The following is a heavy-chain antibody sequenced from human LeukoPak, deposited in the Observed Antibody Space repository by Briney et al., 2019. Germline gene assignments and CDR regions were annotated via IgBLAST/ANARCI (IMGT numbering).Heavy chain of an antibody. V-gene: IGHV3-30*02. CDR2: IRYDGSTK. D-gene: IGHD1-26*01. CDR3: AKDRGGATDPFDY. Sequence: GGSLRLSCAASGFTFSSYGMHWVRQAPGKGLEWVAFIRYDGSTKYYADSVKGRFTISRDNSKNTLYLQMDSLRVEDTAVYYCAKDRGGATDPFDYWGQGTLVTVSS. CDR1: GFTFSSYG. J-gene: IGHJ4*02.